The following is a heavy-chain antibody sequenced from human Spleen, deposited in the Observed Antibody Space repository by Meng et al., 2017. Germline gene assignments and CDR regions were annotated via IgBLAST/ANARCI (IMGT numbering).Heavy chain of an antibody. D-gene: IGHD5-24*01. CDR3: ARRNYPYYFDY. CDR2: MSYFGGTT. Sequence: QVQLQESGPGLVKPSETLSLTCIVSGVSISSSSYYWGWIRQPPGKGLEWIGTMSYFGGTTNYNPSLKSRIITSGDTSKNQFSLELSSVTAADTAVYYCARRNYPYYFDYWGQGILVTSPQ. V-gene: IGHV4-39*01. J-gene: IGHJ4*02. CDR1: GVSISSSSYY.